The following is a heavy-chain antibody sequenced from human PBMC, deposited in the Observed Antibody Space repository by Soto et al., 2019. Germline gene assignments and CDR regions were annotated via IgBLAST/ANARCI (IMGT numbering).Heavy chain of an antibody. CDR3: AREPSMDIVAVWFDP. J-gene: IGHJ5*02. Sequence: GASVKVSCKASGGTLSSYAISWVRQAPGQGLEWMGGIIPIFGTANYAQKFQGRVTITADESTSTAYMELSSLRSEDTAVYYCAREPSMDIVAVWFDPWGQGTLVTVSS. V-gene: IGHV1-69*13. CDR2: IIPIFGTA. D-gene: IGHD5-12*01. CDR1: GGTLSSYA.